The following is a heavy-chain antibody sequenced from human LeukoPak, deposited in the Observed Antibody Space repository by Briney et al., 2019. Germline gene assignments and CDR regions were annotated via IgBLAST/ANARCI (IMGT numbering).Heavy chain of an antibody. J-gene: IGHJ4*02. Sequence: PGGSLRLSCAASGFTFSSYAMHWVRQAPGKGLEYVSAISSNGGSTYYANSVKGRFTISRDNAKNSLDLQMNSLRAEDTAVYFCARDYSSGRDFWGQGTLVTVSS. CDR2: ISSNGGST. V-gene: IGHV3-64*01. CDR3: ARDYSSGRDF. CDR1: GFTFSSYA. D-gene: IGHD3-22*01.